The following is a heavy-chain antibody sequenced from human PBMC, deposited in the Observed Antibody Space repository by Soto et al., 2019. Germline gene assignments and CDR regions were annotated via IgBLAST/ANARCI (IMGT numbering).Heavy chain of an antibody. CDR2: TSYDGSDK. J-gene: IGHJ1*01. D-gene: IGHD3-16*01. V-gene: IGHV3-30*19. CDR3: ARWGTTGGLDV. CDR1: GFTFRSYV. Sequence: QVQLVESGGGVVQPGTSLRVSCVESGFTFRSYVIHWVRQAPGKGLEWGALTSYDGSDKYYDDSVRGRFTISRDNSRNTVDLQMDSLRLEDTALYYCARWGTTGGLDVCGQGTLVSVSS.